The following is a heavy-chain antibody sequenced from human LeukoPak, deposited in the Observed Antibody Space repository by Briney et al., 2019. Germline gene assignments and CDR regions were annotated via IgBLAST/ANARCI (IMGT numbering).Heavy chain of an antibody. CDR1: GGSFSGYY. Sequence: SETLSLTCAVYGGSFSGYYWSWIRQPPGKGLEWIGYIYYSGSTNYNPSLKSRVTISVDTSKNQFSLKLSSVTAADTAVYYCARVTYYGSGSYYNDYYYYMDVWGKGTTVTVSS. V-gene: IGHV4-59*12. D-gene: IGHD3-10*01. CDR2: IYYSGST. CDR3: ARVTYYGSGSYYNDYYYYMDV. J-gene: IGHJ6*03.